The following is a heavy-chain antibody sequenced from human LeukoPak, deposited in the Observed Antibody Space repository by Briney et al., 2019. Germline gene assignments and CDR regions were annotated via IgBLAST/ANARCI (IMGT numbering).Heavy chain of an antibody. V-gene: IGHV3-33*01. CDR1: GFTFSGYG. CDR3: ARDGNDFWSGYQSANWFDP. CDR2: IWYDGSNK. D-gene: IGHD3-3*01. J-gene: IGHJ5*02. Sequence: GGSLRLSCAASGFTFSGYGMHWVRQAPGKGLEWVAVIWYDGSNKYYADSVKGRFTISRDNSKNTLYLQMNSLRAEDTAVYYCARDGNDFWSGYQSANWFDPWGQGTLVTVSS.